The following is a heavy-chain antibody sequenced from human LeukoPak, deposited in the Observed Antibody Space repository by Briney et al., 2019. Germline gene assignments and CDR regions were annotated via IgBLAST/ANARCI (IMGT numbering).Heavy chain of an antibody. Sequence: GSLRLSCAASGFTFSSYAMSWVRQAPGKGLEWVSAISGSGGSTYYADSVKGRFTISRDNSKNTLYLQMNSLRAEDTAVYYCARGGDYVVDNWFDPWGQGTLVTVSS. CDR1: GFTFSSYA. D-gene: IGHD4-17*01. CDR3: ARGGDYVVDNWFDP. V-gene: IGHV3-23*01. J-gene: IGHJ5*02. CDR2: ISGSGGST.